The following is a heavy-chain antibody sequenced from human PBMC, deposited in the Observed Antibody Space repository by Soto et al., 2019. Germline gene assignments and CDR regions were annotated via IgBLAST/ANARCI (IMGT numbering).Heavy chain of an antibody. D-gene: IGHD1-26*01. J-gene: IGHJ4*02. CDR1: GGSISSGGYS. CDR3: ARRYGSAIDY. Sequence: PSDTLSLTFAVSGGSISSGGYSWILIRHPPGKCLDWIGYMYYSLSTYYNPSLKSRVTMSVDTSKNQFSLKLSSVTAVDTAVYYCARRYGSAIDYWGQGTLVTVPS. V-gene: IGHV4-30-2*01. CDR2: MYYSLST.